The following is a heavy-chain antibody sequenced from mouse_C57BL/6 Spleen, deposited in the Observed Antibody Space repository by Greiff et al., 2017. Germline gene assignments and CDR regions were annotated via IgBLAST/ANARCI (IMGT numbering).Heavy chain of an antibody. V-gene: IGHV3-6*01. Sequence: EVKVEESGPGLVKPSQSLSLTCSVTGYSITSGYYWNWIRQFPGNKLEWMGYISYDGSNNYNPSLKNRISITRDTSKNQFFLKLNSVTTEDTATYYCARERTTVAAGNFDYWGQGTTLTVSS. CDR2: ISYDGSN. CDR1: GYSITSGYY. CDR3: ARERTTVAAGNFDY. D-gene: IGHD1-1*01. J-gene: IGHJ2*01.